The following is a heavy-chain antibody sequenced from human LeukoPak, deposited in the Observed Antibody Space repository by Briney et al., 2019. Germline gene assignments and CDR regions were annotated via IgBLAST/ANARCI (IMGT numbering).Heavy chain of an antibody. CDR2: ISGSGGST. V-gene: IGHV3-23*01. Sequence: GGSLRLSCAASGFTFSSYAMSWVRQAPGKGLEWASAISGSGGSTYYADSVKGRFTISRDNSKNTLYLQMNSLRAEDTAVYYCARYPGDTPDYFDYWGQGTLVTVSS. J-gene: IGHJ4*02. CDR1: GFTFSSYA. CDR3: ARYPGDTPDYFDY. D-gene: IGHD3-16*01.